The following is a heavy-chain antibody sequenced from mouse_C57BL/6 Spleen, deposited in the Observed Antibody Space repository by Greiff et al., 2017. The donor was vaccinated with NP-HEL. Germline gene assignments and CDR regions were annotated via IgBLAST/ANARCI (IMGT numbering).Heavy chain of an antibody. Sequence: DVMLVESGGGLVKPGGSLKLSCAASGFTFSSYAMSWVRQTPEKRLEWVATISDGGSYTYYLDNVKGRFTISRDNAKNNLYLQMSHLKSEDTAMYYCASESTMIKEAWFAYWGQGTLVTVSA. D-gene: IGHD2-4*01. J-gene: IGHJ3*01. CDR2: ISDGGSYT. V-gene: IGHV5-4*03. CDR3: ASESTMIKEAWFAY. CDR1: GFTFSSYA.